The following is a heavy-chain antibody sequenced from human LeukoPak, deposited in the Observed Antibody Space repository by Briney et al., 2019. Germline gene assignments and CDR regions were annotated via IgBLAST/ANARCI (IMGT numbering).Heavy chain of an antibody. CDR3: ARPGDHYYMDV. J-gene: IGHJ6*03. Sequence: GASVKVSCKASGYTFTGYYMHWVRQAPGQGLEWMGWINPNSGGTNYAQNFQGRVTMTRDTSISTAYMELSRLRSDDTAVYYCARPGDHYYMDVWGKGTTVTVSS. V-gene: IGHV1-2*02. CDR1: GYTFTGYY. CDR2: INPNSGGT.